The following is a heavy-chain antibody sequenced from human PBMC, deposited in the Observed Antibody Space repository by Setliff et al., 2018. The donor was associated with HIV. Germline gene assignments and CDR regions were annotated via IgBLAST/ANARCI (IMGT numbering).Heavy chain of an antibody. CDR3: AREGKTALVTKYFDY. CDR2: IDYSGSA. J-gene: IGHJ4*01. D-gene: IGHD5-18*01. V-gene: IGHV4-31*03. CDR1: SGSISSCTYY. Sequence: SETLSLTCTVSSGSISSCTYYWSWIRQYPGKGLEWIGYIDYSGSAFYNPSLKSRITISRDTSKNQFSLKMNSVTAADTAVYYCAREGKTALVTKYFDYWGHGKLVTVSS.